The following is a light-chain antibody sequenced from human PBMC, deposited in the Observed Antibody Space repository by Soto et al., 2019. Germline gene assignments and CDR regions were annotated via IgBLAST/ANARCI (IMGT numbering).Light chain of an antibody. J-gene: IGLJ1*01. CDR3: SSYTDSSNYV. V-gene: IGLV2-14*01. Sequence: QSALTQPASVSGSPGQSITISCTGTSSDLAIYNYVSWYQQQPGKAPKLMIYQVTNQPSGVSNRFSGSRSGNTASLTISGLQAEDEADYYCSSYTDSSNYVFGTGTKVTVL. CDR2: QVT. CDR1: SSDLAIYNY.